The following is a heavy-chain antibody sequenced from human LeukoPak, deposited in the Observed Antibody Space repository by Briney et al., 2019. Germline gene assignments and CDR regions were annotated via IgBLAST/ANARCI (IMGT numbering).Heavy chain of an antibody. CDR1: GYTFTGYY. CDR2: INPNSGGT. Sequence: ASVKVSCKASGYTFTGYYMHWVRQAPGQGLEWMGWINPNSGGTNYAQKFQGRVTMTRDTSISTAYMELSRLRSDDTAVYYCARAGGITGYYLGRPFDYWGQGTLVTVSS. J-gene: IGHJ4*02. D-gene: IGHD1-20*01. CDR3: ARAGGITGYYLGRPFDY. V-gene: IGHV1-2*02.